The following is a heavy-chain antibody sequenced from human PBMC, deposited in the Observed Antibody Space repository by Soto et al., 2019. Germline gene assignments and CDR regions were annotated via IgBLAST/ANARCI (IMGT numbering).Heavy chain of an antibody. CDR1: GFIVSRSH. V-gene: IGHV3-53*01. D-gene: IGHD7-27*01. Sequence: EVQLVESGGGLTQPGGSLRLSCVVSGFIVSRSHMMWVRQAPGKGLEGVSVIYNHGQINYVDPVKGRFTIARDNSKNTIYLQMNSVKVEDTAVYYCVRVTGAERHWGQGALVTVSS. CDR3: VRVTGAERH. J-gene: IGHJ4*02. CDR2: IYNHGQI.